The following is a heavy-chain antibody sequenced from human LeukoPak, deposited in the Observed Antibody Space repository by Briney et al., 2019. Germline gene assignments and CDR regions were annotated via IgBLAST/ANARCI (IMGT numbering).Heavy chain of an antibody. V-gene: IGHV3-9*01. D-gene: IGHD3-22*01. Sequence: GGSLRLSCAASGFTFDDYAMPWVRQAPGKGLEWVSGISWNSGSIGYADSVKGRFTISRDNAKNSLYLQMNSLRAEDTALYYCAGGRYYDSSGYWSSFDYWGQGTLVTVSS. CDR3: AGGRYYDSSGYWSSFDY. CDR1: GFTFDDYA. CDR2: ISWNSGSI. J-gene: IGHJ4*02.